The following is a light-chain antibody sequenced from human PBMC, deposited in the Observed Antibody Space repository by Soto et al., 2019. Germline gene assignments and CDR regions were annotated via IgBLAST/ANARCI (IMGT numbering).Light chain of an antibody. V-gene: IGLV2-23*01. CDR2: EGS. CDR1: SSDVGSYNL. CDR3: CSYAGGSTWV. J-gene: IGLJ3*02. Sequence: QSALTQPASVSGSPGQSITISCTGTSSDVGSYNLVSWYQQHPGKAPKLMIYEGSKRPSGVSNRFSGSKSGNTAPLTISGLHAEDEADYYCCSYAGGSTWVFGGGTKLTVL.